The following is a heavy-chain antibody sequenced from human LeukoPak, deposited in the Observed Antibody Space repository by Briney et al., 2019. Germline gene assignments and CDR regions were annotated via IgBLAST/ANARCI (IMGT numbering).Heavy chain of an antibody. V-gene: IGHV5-51*01. CDR2: IYPGDSGT. CDR3: ARLSGNSGSFTTFDY. CDR1: GYSFTSYW. Sequence: GESLKISCKGSGYSFTSYWIGWVRQMPGKGLEWMGIIYPGDSGTTYSPSFQGQVTISADKSISTAYLQWSSLKAADTAMYYCARLSGNSGSFTTFDYWGQGTLVTVSS. J-gene: IGHJ4*02. D-gene: IGHD1-26*01.